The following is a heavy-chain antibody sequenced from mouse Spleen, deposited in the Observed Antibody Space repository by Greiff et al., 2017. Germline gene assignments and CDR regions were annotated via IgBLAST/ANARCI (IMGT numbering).Heavy chain of an antibody. J-gene: IGHJ4*01. D-gene: IGHD4-1*02. CDR3: ARDAQLILGAMDY. CDR2: IWAGGST. Sequence: QVQLKESGPGLVAPSQSLSITCTVSGFSLTSYGVHWVRQPPGKGLEWLGVIWAGGSTNYNSALMSRLSISKDNSKSQVFLKMNSLQTDDTAMYYCARDAQLILGAMDYWGQGTSVTVSS. CDR1: GFSLTSYG. V-gene: IGHV2-9*02.